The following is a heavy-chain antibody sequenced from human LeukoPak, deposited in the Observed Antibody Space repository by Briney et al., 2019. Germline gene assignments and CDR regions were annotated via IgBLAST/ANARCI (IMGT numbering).Heavy chain of an antibody. CDR1: GGSFSGYY. J-gene: IGHJ6*02. V-gene: IGHV4-34*01. CDR3: ARALVVVVAARSDGMDV. CDR2: INHSGST. Sequence: PSETLSLTCAVYGGSFSGYYWSWIRQPPGKGLEWIGEINHSGSTNYNPSLTSRVTISVDTSKNQFSLKLSSVTAADTAVYYCARALVVVVAARSDGMDVWGQGTTVTVSS. D-gene: IGHD2-15*01.